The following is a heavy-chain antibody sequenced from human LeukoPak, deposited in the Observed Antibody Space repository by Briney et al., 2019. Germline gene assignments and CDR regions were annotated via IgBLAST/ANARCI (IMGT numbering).Heavy chain of an antibody. D-gene: IGHD3-10*01. CDR3: ARDSTYYYDSGSSGPHYFDF. CDR1: GGTFSSYA. Sequence: SCKASGGTFSSYAISWVRQAPGKGLEWVALISYHGDITYYADSVKGRFTLSRDNSKTTLFLQLNSLRAEDTAVYYCARDSTYYYDSGSSGPHYFDFWGQGTLVTVSS. V-gene: IGHV3-30*01. CDR2: ISYHGDIT. J-gene: IGHJ4*02.